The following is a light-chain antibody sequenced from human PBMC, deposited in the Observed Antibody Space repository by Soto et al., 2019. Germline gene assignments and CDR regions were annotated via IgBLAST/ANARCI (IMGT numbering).Light chain of an antibody. J-gene: IGKJ5*01. CDR3: HQYNNWPPIT. CDR1: QSVSSN. CDR2: GAS. V-gene: IGKV3-15*01. Sequence: EIVMTQSPATLSVSPGERATLSCRASQSVSSNLAWYQQKPGQAPRLLIYGASTRATGIPARFSGSGSGTEFPLTISRLQSEDFAVYYCHQYNNWPPITFGQGTRLEI.